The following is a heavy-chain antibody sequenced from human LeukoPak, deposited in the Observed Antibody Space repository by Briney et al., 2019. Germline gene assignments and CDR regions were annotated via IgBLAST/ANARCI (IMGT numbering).Heavy chain of an antibody. J-gene: IGHJ5*02. CDR2: MNPNSGNT. CDR1: GYTFTSYD. D-gene: IGHD2-8*01. Sequence: ASVKVSCKASGYTFTSYDINWVRQATGQGLEWMGWMNPNSGNTGYAQKFQGRVTMTRDTSISTAYMELSRLRSDDTAVYYCARDRYCTNGVCYRNWFDPWGQGTLVTVSS. CDR3: ARDRYCTNGVCYRNWFDP. V-gene: IGHV1-8*01.